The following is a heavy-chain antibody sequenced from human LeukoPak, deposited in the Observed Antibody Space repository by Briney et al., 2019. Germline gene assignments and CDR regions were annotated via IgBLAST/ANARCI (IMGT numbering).Heavy chain of an antibody. CDR1: GYIFTGYY. J-gene: IGHJ1*01. Sequence: ASVKVSCKASGYIFTGYYMHWVRQAPGQGLEWMGWINPNSGGTNYAQKFQGRVTMTRDTSISTAYMELSRLRSDDTAVYYCARALSGSNPEYFQHWGQGTLVTVSS. D-gene: IGHD1-26*01. V-gene: IGHV1-2*02. CDR2: INPNSGGT. CDR3: ARALSGSNPEYFQH.